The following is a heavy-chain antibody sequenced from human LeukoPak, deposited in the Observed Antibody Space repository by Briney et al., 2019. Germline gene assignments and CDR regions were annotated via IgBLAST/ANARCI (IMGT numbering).Heavy chain of an antibody. CDR2: VYYSGRI. CDR3: ARQSYYSNYD. V-gene: IGHV4-39*01. D-gene: IGHD4-11*01. J-gene: IGHJ4*02. Sequence: SETLSLTCTVSGGSISSSSYYWGWIRQPPGKGLEWIGSVYYSGRIYYNPSLNSRVTISIDTSKNQFSLKLSSVTAAETAVYYCARQSYYSNYDWGQGTLVTVSS. CDR1: GGSISSSSYY.